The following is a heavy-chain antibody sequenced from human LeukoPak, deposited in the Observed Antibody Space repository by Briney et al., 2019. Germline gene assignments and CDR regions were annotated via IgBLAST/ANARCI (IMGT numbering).Heavy chain of an antibody. D-gene: IGHD4-17*01. Sequence: GGSLRLSCAASGFTFSSYAMHWVRQAPGKGLEWVAVIWYDGSNKYYADSVKGRFTISRDNSKNTLYLQMNSLRAEDTAVYYCARDRDYGDHFDYWGQGTLVTVSS. CDR2: IWYDGSNK. V-gene: IGHV3-33*08. CDR3: ARDRDYGDHFDY. CDR1: GFTFSSYA. J-gene: IGHJ4*02.